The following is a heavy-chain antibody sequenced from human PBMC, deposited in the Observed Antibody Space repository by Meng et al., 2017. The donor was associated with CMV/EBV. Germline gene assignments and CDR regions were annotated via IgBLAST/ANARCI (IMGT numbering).Heavy chain of an antibody. Sequence: GGSLRLSCAASGFTFSSYSMNWVRRAPGKGLEWVSYISSSSSTIYYADSVKGRFTISRDNAKNSLYLQMNSLRAEDTAVYYCARLDPGPLFCSSTSCYGGFGMDVWGQGTTVTVSS. CDR3: ARLDPGPLFCSSTSCYGGFGMDV. CDR2: ISSSSSTI. J-gene: IGHJ6*02. D-gene: IGHD2-2*01. V-gene: IGHV3-48*04. CDR1: GFTFSSYS.